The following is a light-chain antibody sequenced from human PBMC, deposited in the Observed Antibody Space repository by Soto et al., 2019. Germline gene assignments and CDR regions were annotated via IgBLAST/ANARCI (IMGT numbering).Light chain of an antibody. CDR3: AAWDDSLNGHV. Sequence: QSVLTQPPSASGTPGQRVTISCSGSNSNIGSNTVNWYQQLPGTAPKLLIYDNNKRPSGVPGRFSDSKSGTSASLAISGLQSEDETDYYCAAWDDSLNGHVFGTGTKLTVL. J-gene: IGLJ1*01. V-gene: IGLV1-44*01. CDR2: DNN. CDR1: NSNIGSNT.